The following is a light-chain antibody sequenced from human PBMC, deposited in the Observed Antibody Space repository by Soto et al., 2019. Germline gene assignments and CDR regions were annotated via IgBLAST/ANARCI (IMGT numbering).Light chain of an antibody. CDR2: RSS. Sequence: ESVLTQSPISLSWSPGESATHSCRASQSLSSSYLAWYQQKAGQPPRLLMFRSSDRAAGVPDRFSGSASGTEFTLTISSLEPEDFAVYYCQQYGTKVSFGPGTKVDIK. J-gene: IGKJ3*01. V-gene: IGKV3-20*01. CDR3: QQYGTKVS. CDR1: QSLSSSY.